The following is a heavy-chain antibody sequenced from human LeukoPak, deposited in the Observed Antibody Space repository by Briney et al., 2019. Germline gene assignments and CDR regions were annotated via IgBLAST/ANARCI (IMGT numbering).Heavy chain of an antibody. Sequence: ASVKVSCKVSGYTLTELSMHWVRQAPGKGLEWMGGFDPEDGETIYAQKFQGRVTMTEDTSTDTAYMELSSLRSEDTAVYYCATTLEYDYVWGSYRYYFDYWGQGTLVTVSS. J-gene: IGHJ4*02. D-gene: IGHD3-16*01. CDR3: ATTLEYDYVWGSYRYYFDY. CDR1: GYTLTELS. CDR2: FDPEDGET. V-gene: IGHV1-24*01.